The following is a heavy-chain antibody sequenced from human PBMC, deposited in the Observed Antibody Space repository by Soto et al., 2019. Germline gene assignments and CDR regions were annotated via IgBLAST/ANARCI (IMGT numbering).Heavy chain of an antibody. D-gene: IGHD2-15*01. J-gene: IGHJ4*02. CDR2: IFSCGST. V-gene: IGHV3-66*03. Sequence: EVQLVESGGGLIQPGGSLRLSCAASGFTVSSHYMSWVRQAPGKGLEWVSVIFSCGSTYYADSVKGRFTISRDNSKNTLYLQMNSLRAEDTAVYYCARGQYCSGGSCYSTYYFDYWGQGTLVTVSS. CDR3: ARGQYCSGGSCYSTYYFDY. CDR1: GFTVSSHY.